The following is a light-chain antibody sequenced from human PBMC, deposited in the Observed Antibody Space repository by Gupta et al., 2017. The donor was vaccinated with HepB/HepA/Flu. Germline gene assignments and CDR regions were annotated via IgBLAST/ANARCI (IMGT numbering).Light chain of an antibody. CDR2: RND. V-gene: IGLV1-47*01. CDR3: AAWDDSMRGVV. J-gene: IGLJ2*01. Sequence: QSVLTPPPSTSGPPGQRVTISCSGSSSNIGSNYVSWYQHLPGTAPKLLIYRNDQRPSGVPDRFSGAESGTSASLAISGLRAEEEADYYCAAWDDSMRGVVFGGGTKLTVL. CDR1: SSNIGSNY.